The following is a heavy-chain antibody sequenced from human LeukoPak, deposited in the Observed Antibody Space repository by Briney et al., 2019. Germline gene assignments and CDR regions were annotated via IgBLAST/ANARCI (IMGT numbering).Heavy chain of an antibody. CDR3: AKGYSSSWYYWYFDL. J-gene: IGHJ2*01. Sequence: AGGSLRLSCAASGFTFSCYAMSWVRQAPGKGLEWVSAISDSGGSTYYADSVKGRFTSSRDNSKNPLFLQMTSLRAEDTAVYYCAKGYSSSWYYWYFDLWGRGTLVTVSS. V-gene: IGHV3-23*01. CDR1: GFTFSCYA. D-gene: IGHD6-13*01. CDR2: ISDSGGST.